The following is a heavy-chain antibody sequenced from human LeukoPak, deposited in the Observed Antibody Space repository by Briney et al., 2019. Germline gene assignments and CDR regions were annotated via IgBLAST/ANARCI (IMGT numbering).Heavy chain of an antibody. CDR2: ISSSSSYI. V-gene: IGHV3-21*01. D-gene: IGHD6-13*01. CDR3: ARAAADPTAEYFQH. J-gene: IGHJ1*01. Sequence: GSLRLSCAASGFTFSSYSMNWVRQAPGKGLEWVSSISSSSSYIYYADSVKGRFTISRDNAKNSLYLQMNSLRAEDTAVYYCARAAADPTAEYFQHWGQGTLVTVSS. CDR1: GFTFSSYS.